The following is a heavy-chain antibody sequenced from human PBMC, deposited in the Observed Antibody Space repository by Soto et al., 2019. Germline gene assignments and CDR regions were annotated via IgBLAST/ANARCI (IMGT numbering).Heavy chain of an antibody. CDR1: GYTFTGYY. CDR3: ARGPAVRYFDWTRGSFDY. V-gene: IGHV1-2*04. CDR2: INPNSGGT. J-gene: IGHJ4*02. Sequence: ASVKVSCKASGYTFTGYYMHWVRQAPGQGLEWMGWINPNSGGTNYAQKFQGWVTMTRDTSISTAYMELSRLRSDDTAVYYCARGPAVRYFDWTRGSFDYWGQGTLVTVSS. D-gene: IGHD3-9*01.